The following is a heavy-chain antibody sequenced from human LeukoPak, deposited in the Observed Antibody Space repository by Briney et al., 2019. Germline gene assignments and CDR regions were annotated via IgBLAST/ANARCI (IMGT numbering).Heavy chain of an antibody. V-gene: IGHV4-61*02. Sequence: SQTLSLPCTVSGGSISSGSYYWSWIRQPAGKGLEWIGRIYTSGSTNYNPSLKSRVTISVDTSKNQFSLKLSSVTAADTAVYYCAISPLIPAAGWFDPWGQGTLVTVSS. D-gene: IGHD2-2*01. CDR3: AISPLIPAAGWFDP. CDR2: IYTSGST. J-gene: IGHJ5*02. CDR1: GGSISSGSYY.